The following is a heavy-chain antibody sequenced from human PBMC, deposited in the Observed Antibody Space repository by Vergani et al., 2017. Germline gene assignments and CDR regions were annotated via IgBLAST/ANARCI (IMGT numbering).Heavy chain of an antibody. CDR1: GGSISSSSYY. V-gene: IGHV4-39*07. CDR3: ARDVPSIAVAGTCGHWFDP. Sequence: QLQLQESGPGLVKPSETLSLTCTVSGGSISSSSYYWGWIRQPPGKGLEWIGSIYYSGSTYYNPSLKSRVTISVDTSKNQFSLKLSSVTAADTAVYYCARDVPSIAVAGTCGHWFDPWGQGTLVTVSS. J-gene: IGHJ5*02. CDR2: IYYSGST. D-gene: IGHD6-19*01.